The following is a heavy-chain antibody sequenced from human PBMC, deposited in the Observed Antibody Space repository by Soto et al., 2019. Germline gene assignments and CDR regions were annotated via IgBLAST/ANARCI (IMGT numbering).Heavy chain of an antibody. CDR3: AADPIGFRPRSLSRDEMDV. Sequence: QMQLVQSGPEVKKPGTSVKVSCKASGFTFTSSAMQWVRQARGQRLEWIGWIVVGSGNTNYAQKFQERVTITRDMATSTAYMELSSLRSEDTAVYYCAADPIGFRPRSLSRDEMDVWGQGTTVTVSS. V-gene: IGHV1-58*02. J-gene: IGHJ6*02. CDR1: GFTFTSSA. CDR2: IVVGSGNT. D-gene: IGHD2-21*01.